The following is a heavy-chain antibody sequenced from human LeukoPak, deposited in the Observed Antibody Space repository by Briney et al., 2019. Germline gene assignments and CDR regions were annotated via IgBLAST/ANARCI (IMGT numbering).Heavy chain of an antibody. J-gene: IGHJ4*02. CDR1: GFTFSSYW. CDR3: AKEGRGGGSKAFDF. D-gene: IGHD2-15*01. Sequence: PGGSLRLSCAASGFTFSSYWMHWVRQAPGKGLVWVSHINSDGSSTNYAGSVKGRFTISRDNSKNTLYLQMNSLRAEDTAVYYCAKEGRGGGSKAFDFWGQGTLVTVSS. CDR2: INSDGSST. V-gene: IGHV3-74*01.